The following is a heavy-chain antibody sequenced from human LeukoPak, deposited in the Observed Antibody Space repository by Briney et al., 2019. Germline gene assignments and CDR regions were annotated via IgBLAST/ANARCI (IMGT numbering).Heavy chain of an antibody. V-gene: IGHV3-21*01. CDR3: ARGGSSGWYLVY. Sequence: GGSLRLSCAASGFTFSSYSRNWVRQARGKGREWVSSISSSSSYIYYADSVKGRFTISRDNAKNSLYLQMNSLRAEDTAVYYCARGGSSGWYLVYWGQGTLVTVS. CDR2: ISSSSSYI. J-gene: IGHJ4*02. CDR1: GFTFSSYS. D-gene: IGHD6-19*01.